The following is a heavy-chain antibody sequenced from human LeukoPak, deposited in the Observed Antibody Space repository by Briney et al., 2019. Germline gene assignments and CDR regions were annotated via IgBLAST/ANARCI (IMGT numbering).Heavy chain of an antibody. CDR2: INSDGSST. CDR3: ARSLVVPAALDI. CDR1: GFTFSSYW. V-gene: IGHV3-74*01. Sequence: TGGSLRLSCAASGFTFSSYWMHWVRQAPGKGLVWVSRINSDGSSTSYADSVKGRFTISRDNAKNTLYLLMNSLRAEDTAVYYCARSLVVPAALDIWGQGTMVTVSS. D-gene: IGHD2-2*01. J-gene: IGHJ3*02.